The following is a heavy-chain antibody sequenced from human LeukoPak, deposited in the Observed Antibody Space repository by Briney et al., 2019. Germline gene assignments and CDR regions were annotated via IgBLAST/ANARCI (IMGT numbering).Heavy chain of an antibody. CDR1: GGSISSYY. Sequence: SETLSLTCTVSGGSISSYYWSWIRQPPGKGLEWIGYIYYSGSTNYNPSLKSRVTISVDTSKNQFSLKLSSVTAADTAVYYCARHRKIYGSGSYYKLGFDPWGQGTLVTVSS. CDR3: ARHRKIYGSGSYYKLGFDP. CDR2: IYYSGST. V-gene: IGHV4-59*01. J-gene: IGHJ5*02. D-gene: IGHD3-10*01.